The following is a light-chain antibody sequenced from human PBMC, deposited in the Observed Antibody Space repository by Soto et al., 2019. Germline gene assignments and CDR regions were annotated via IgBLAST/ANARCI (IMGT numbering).Light chain of an antibody. J-gene: IGKJ1*01. CDR2: DTS. CDR1: QSLSSS. V-gene: IGKV3-11*01. CDR3: HQRSNWWT. Sequence: PGERATLSCRASQSLSSSLAWYQQKPGQAPRVLIYDTSTRATGIPARFSGSGYGTDFTLTISSLEPEDSAVYYCHQRSNWWTFGQGTRVEIK.